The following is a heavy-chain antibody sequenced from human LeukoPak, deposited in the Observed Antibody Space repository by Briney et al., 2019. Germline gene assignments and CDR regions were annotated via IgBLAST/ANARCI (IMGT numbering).Heavy chain of an antibody. D-gene: IGHD4/OR15-4a*01. Sequence: GGSLRLSCTVSGFTVSSNSMSWVRQAPGKGLELVSFIYSGNTHYSDSVKGRFTIYRDNSKNTLYLQMNSLRAEDTAVYYCARRAGAYSHPYDYWGQGTLVTVSS. V-gene: IGHV3-53*01. CDR1: GFTVSSNS. CDR2: IYSGNT. CDR3: ARRAGAYSHPYDY. J-gene: IGHJ4*02.